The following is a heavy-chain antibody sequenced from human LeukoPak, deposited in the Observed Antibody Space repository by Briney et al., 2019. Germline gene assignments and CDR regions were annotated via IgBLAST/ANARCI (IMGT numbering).Heavy chain of an antibody. CDR1: GGSISSGTYY. D-gene: IGHD6-19*01. CDR3: ARCTGYSSGWGFDY. V-gene: IGHV4-61*02. CDR2: FYTSGST. Sequence: SETLSLTCTVSGGSISSGTYYWSWIRQPAGKGLEWIGRFYTSGSTNYNPSLKSRVTISVDTSKNQFSLKLSSVTAADTAVYYCARCTGYSSGWGFDYWGQGTLVTVSS. J-gene: IGHJ4*02.